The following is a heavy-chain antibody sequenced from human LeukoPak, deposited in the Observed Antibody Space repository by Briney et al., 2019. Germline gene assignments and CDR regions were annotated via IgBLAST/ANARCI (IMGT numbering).Heavy chain of an antibody. D-gene: IGHD1-1*01. V-gene: IGHV3-48*01. Sequence: GGSPRLSCTASGFPFIEYSMNWVRQVPGKGLEWIAYIGIDSGNTKYADSVRGRFTISADKAKNSLYLQMNSLRVEDTAVYYCARDHNYAFDNWGQGTLVSVAS. J-gene: IGHJ4*02. CDR1: GFPFIEYS. CDR3: ARDHNYAFDN. CDR2: IGIDSGNT.